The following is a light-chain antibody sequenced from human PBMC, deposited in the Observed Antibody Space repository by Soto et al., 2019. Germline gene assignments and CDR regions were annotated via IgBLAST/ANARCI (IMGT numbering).Light chain of an antibody. Sequence: DIQITQSPSTLSASVGDRVTITCRASQSISSWLAWYQQKPGKAPKLLIYAASSLQSGVPSRFSGSGSGTKFTLTIASLQPDDFATYYCQQYETFSGTFGPGTKVDIK. J-gene: IGKJ1*01. CDR3: QQYETFSGT. CDR2: AAS. V-gene: IGKV1-5*01. CDR1: QSISSW.